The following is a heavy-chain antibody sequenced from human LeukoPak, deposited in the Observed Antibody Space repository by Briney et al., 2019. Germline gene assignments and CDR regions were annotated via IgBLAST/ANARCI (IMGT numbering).Heavy chain of an antibody. CDR2: IIPIFGTA. CDR1: GGTFSSYA. J-gene: IGHJ4*02. D-gene: IGHD1-26*01. Sequence: EASVKVSCKASGGTFSSYAINWVRQAPGQGLEWMGGIIPIFGTANYAQKFQGRVTITTDESTSTAYMELSSLRSEDTAVYYCAKVFARGGEISGSYYYYWGQGTPVTVSS. V-gene: IGHV1-69*05. CDR3: AKVFARGGEISGSYYYY.